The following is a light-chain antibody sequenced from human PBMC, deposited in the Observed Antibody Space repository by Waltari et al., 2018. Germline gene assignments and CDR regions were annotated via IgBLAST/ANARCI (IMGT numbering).Light chain of an antibody. CDR3: QHWG. CDR1: QDISNY. J-gene: IGKJ1*01. Sequence: DIKMTQSPSSLSASVGDRVTITCQASQDISNYLNWYQQKPGKAPKLLIYDASNLETGVPSRSSGSGSGTDFTFTISSLQPEDIATYYCQHWGFGQGTKVEIK. CDR2: DAS. V-gene: IGKV1-33*01.